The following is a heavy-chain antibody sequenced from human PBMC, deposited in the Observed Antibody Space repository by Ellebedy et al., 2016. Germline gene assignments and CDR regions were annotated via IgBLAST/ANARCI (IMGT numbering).Heavy chain of an antibody. CDR2: ISTSADST. CDR3: ARVQLLPWSRKAFDI. J-gene: IGHJ3*02. V-gene: IGHV3-23*01. Sequence: GESLKISXAASGFTFRNYAMSWVRQAPGKGLEWVSTISTSADSTYYADSVKGRFTISRDNSKNTLYLQMNSLRAEDTAVYYCARVQLLPWSRKAFDIWGQGTMVTVSS. CDR1: GFTFRNYA. D-gene: IGHD5-24*01.